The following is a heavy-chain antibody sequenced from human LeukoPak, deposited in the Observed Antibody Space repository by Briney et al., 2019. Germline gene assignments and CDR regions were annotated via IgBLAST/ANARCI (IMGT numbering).Heavy chain of an antibody. CDR3: AREGDGYNYFDY. J-gene: IGHJ4*02. D-gene: IGHD5-24*01. Sequence: SVKVSCKASGGTFSSYAISWVRQAPGQGLEWMGGIIPIFGTANYAQKFQGRVTITTDESTSTAYMELSSLRSEDMAVYYCAREGDGYNYFDYWGQGTLVTVSS. V-gene: IGHV1-69*05. CDR1: GGTFSSYA. CDR2: IIPIFGTA.